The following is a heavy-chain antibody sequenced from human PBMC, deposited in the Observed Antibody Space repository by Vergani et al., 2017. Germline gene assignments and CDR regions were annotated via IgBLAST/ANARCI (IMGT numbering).Heavy chain of an antibody. CDR2: ISWNSNSI. J-gene: IGHJ5*02. D-gene: IGHD6-6*01. V-gene: IGHV3-9*02. Sequence: ELQLEESGGGLVLPGSSLRLSCVASGFTSGGYAMHWVRQAPGKGLEWVSGISWNSNSIGYADSVKGRFTISRDNAKNSLYLQMNSLRAEDTALYNCAKDLGTSSGGGWFDPWGQGTLVTVSS. CDR1: GFTSGGYA. CDR3: AKDLGTSSGGGWFDP.